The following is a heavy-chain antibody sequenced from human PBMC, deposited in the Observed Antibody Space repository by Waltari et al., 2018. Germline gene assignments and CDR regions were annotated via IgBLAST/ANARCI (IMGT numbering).Heavy chain of an antibody. CDR2: IYYSGST. CDR1: GGSISSHY. J-gene: IGHJ4*02. CDR3: ARARAGYPYYFDY. V-gene: IGHV4-59*11. Sequence: QVQLQESGPGLVKPSETLSLTCTVSGGSISSHYWSWLRQPPGKGLEWIGYIYYSGSTNYNPSLKSRVTISVDTSKNQFSLKLSSVTAADTAVYYCARARAGYPYYFDYWGQGTLVTVSS. D-gene: IGHD6-25*01.